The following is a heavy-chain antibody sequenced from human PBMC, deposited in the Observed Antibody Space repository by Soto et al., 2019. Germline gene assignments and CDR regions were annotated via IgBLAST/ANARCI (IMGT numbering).Heavy chain of an antibody. V-gene: IGHV4-31*03. Sequence: QVQLQESGPGLVKPSQTLSLTCTVSGGSISTGGYYWSWIRQHPGKVLAWIGYIYYSGSTYSNPSLTSRVTIAVDTSTNQFSLKLRSVTAAETAVSYCARSVDPWGQGTLVTVSS. CDR3: ARSVDP. CDR1: GGSISTGGYY. CDR2: IYYSGST. J-gene: IGHJ5*02.